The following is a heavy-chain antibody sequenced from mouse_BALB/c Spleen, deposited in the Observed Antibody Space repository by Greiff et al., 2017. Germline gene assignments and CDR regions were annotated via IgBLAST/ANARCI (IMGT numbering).Heavy chain of an antibody. J-gene: IGHJ2*01. D-gene: IGHD1-2*01. V-gene: IGHV5-6-4*01. CDR2: ISSGGSYT. CDR3: TRDPYGYDYFDY. CDR1: GFTFSSYT. Sequence: EVKLMESGGGLVKPGGSLKLSCAASGFTFSSYTMSWVRQTPEKRLEWVATISSGGSYTYYPDSVKGRFTISRDNAKNTLYLQMSSLKSEDTAMYYCTRDPYGYDYFDYWGQGTTLTVSS.